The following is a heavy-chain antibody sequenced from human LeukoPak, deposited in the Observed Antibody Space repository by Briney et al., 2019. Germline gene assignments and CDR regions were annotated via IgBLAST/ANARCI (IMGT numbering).Heavy chain of an antibody. CDR1: GYSFTSYW. CDR2: IYPGDSDT. D-gene: IGHD5-12*01. CDR3: ARRGYSGYDSGSYYYMDV. V-gene: IGHV5-51*01. J-gene: IGHJ6*03. Sequence: PGESLKISCKGSGYSFTSYWIGWVRQMPGKGLEWMGIIYPGDSDTRYSPSSQGQVTVSADKSISTAYLQWSSLKASDTAMYYCARRGYSGYDSGSYYYMDVWGKGTTVTVSS.